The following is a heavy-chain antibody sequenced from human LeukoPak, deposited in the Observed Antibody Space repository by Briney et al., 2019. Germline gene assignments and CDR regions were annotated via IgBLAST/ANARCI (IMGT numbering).Heavy chain of an antibody. D-gene: IGHD2-8*01. CDR2: FDPENGEA. CDR3: AAGGVYDLLDN. CDR1: GYSLSELS. V-gene: IGHV1-24*01. J-gene: IGHJ4*02. Sequence: ASVKVSCKVSGYSLSELSMHWVRQAPGKGLEWMGGFDPENGEAVYAQRFQGRVTMTEDTSTDTSYMELNSLKSEDTAVYYCAAGGVYDLLDNWGQGTLVTVSS.